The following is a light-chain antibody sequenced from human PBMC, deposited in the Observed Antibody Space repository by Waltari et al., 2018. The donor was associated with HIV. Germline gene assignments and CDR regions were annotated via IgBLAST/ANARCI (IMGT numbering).Light chain of an antibody. CDR3: QQSFNMPYT. Sequence: DIQMTQSPSSLSASVGDRVTITCRASQSIVNYLNWYQQKPGKAPNLLIHAASSLQSGVASRFSGSRSGTDFTLPISSLQPEDFATYYCQQSFNMPYTFGQGTKLDIK. J-gene: IGKJ2*01. CDR1: QSIVNY. CDR2: AAS. V-gene: IGKV1-39*01.